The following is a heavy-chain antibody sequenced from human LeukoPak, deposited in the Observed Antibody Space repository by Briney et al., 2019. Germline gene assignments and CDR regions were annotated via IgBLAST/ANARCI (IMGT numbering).Heavy chain of an antibody. CDR2: ISYDGSNK. J-gene: IGHJ6*02. Sequence: PGGSLRLSCAASGFTFSSYAMHWVRQAPGKGLEWVAVISYDGSNKYYADSVKGRFTISRDNSKNTLYLQMNSLRAEDTAVYYCARVYYYGSGSYPRSHYYYGMDVWGQGTTVTVSS. CDR3: ARVYYYGSGSYPRSHYYYGMDV. V-gene: IGHV3-30-3*01. D-gene: IGHD3-10*01. CDR1: GFTFSSYA.